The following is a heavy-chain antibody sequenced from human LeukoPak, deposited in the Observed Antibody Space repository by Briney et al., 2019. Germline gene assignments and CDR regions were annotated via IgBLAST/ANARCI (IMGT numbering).Heavy chain of an antibody. Sequence: PGGSLRLSCAASGFTFSSYWMSWVRQAPGKGLEWVANIKQDGSEKYYVDSVKGRFTISRDNAKNSLYLQMNSLRVEDTAVYYCAELGITMIGGVWGKGTTVTISS. J-gene: IGHJ6*04. D-gene: IGHD3-10*02. V-gene: IGHV3-7*01. CDR3: AELGITMIGGV. CDR1: GFTFSSYW. CDR2: IKQDGSEK.